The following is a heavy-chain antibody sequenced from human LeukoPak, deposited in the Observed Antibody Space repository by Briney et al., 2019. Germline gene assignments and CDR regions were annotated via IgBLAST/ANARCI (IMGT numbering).Heavy chain of an antibody. CDR1: GGFFRGYD. CDR2: INHSGST. Sequence: SETLSLTCAVYGGFFRGYDWSWIRQPPGKGLEWIGEINHSGSTNSNPSLKSRVTISVDTSKNQFSLNVSSVTAADTAVYYCARGSGVSRPEDYYYYMDVWGKGTTVTVSS. J-gene: IGHJ6*03. CDR3: ARGSGVSRPEDYYYYMDV. D-gene: IGHD1-14*01. V-gene: IGHV4-34*01.